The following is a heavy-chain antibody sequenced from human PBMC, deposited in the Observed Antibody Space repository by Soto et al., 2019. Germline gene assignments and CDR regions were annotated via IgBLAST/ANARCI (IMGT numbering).Heavy chain of an antibody. CDR2: IFHSGNT. CDR1: GGSFNANY. J-gene: IGHJ4*02. CDR3: ASARWDY. V-gene: IGHV4-34*12. Sequence: PSETLSLTCAVSGGSFNANYWSWIRQPPGKGLEWIGEIFHSGNTNYSPSLKSRVTISVDTSKNQFSLKLSSVTAADTAVYYCASARWDYWGQGILVTSPQ.